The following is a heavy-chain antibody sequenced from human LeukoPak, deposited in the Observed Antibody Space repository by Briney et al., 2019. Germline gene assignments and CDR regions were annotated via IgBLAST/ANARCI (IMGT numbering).Heavy chain of an antibody. CDR2: IYSGGST. J-gene: IGHJ4*02. CDR1: GFTVSSNY. Sequence: GGSLRLSCAASGFTVSSNYMSWVRQAPGKGLEWLSVIYSGGSTYYADSVKGRFTISRDNSKNTVYLQVNSLRAEDTAVYYCARGSRIAAVLDCWGQGTLATVSS. V-gene: IGHV3-53*01. CDR3: ARGSRIAAVLDC. D-gene: IGHD6-13*01.